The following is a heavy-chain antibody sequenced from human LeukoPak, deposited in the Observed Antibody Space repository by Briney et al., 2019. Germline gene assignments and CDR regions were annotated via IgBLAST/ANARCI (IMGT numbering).Heavy chain of an antibody. V-gene: IGHV4-34*01. Sequence: PSETLSLTCAVYGGSFSGYYWSWIRQPPGKGLEWIGEINHSGSTNYNPSLKSRVTISVGTSKNQFSLKLSSVTAADTAVYYCARESGYGSGSYYTPPFDYWGQGTLVTVSS. CDR2: INHSGST. CDR3: ARESGYGSGSYYTPPFDY. CDR1: GGSFSGYY. J-gene: IGHJ4*02. D-gene: IGHD3-10*01.